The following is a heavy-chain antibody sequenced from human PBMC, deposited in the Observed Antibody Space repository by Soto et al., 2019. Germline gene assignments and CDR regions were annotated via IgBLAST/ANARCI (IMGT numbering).Heavy chain of an antibody. D-gene: IGHD4-17*01. CDR1: GYTFTSYG. CDR3: ARDPSYGHFDL. J-gene: IGHJ2*01. V-gene: IGHV1-18*01. Sequence: ASVKVSCKASGYTFTSYGISWVRQAPGQGLEWMGWISAYNGNTNYAHKLQGRVTMTTDTPTSAAYMELRSLRSDDTAVYYCARDPSYGHFDLWGRGTLVTVSS. CDR2: ISAYNGNT.